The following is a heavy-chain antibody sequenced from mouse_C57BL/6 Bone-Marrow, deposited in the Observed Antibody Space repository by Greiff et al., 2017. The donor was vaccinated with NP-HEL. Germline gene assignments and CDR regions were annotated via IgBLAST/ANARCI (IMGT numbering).Heavy chain of an antibody. D-gene: IGHD2-4*01. CDR3: ARGDYDPAWFAY. Sequence: QVQLQQSGAELVKPGASVKLSCKASGYTFTSYWMHWVKQRPGQGLEWIGMIHPNSGSTNYNEKFKSKATLTVDKSSSTAYMQLSSLTSEDSAVYYCARGDYDPAWFAYWGQGTLVTVSA. J-gene: IGHJ3*01. V-gene: IGHV1-64*01. CDR1: GYTFTSYW. CDR2: IHPNSGST.